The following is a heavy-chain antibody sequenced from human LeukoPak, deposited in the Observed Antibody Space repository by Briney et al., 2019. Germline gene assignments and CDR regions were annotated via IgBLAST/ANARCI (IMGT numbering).Heavy chain of an antibody. J-gene: IGHJ4*02. D-gene: IGHD6-19*01. CDR3: AKEPSATKAVVQAFDY. CDR1: GGSIISSSYY. CDR2: ISGSGGSP. V-gene: IGHV3-23*01. Sequence: ETLSLTCTVSGGSIISSSYYWGWIRQPPGKGLEWVSAISGSGGSPYYADSVKGRITISRDNSKNTLYLQMNSLRAEDTAAYYCAKEPSATKAVVQAFDYWGQGTLVTVSS.